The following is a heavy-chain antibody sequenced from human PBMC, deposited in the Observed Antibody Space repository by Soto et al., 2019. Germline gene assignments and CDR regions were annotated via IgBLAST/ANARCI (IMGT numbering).Heavy chain of an antibody. D-gene: IGHD1-26*01. CDR2: MNPNSGNT. Sequence: ASLKVYCKTSGYTFTSYDINCGRQATGQGLEWMGWMNPNSGNTGYAQKFQGRVTMTRNTSINTAYMELSSLRSEDTAVYYCARALSGSYFEWGQGTMVTVSS. CDR1: GYTFTSYD. J-gene: IGHJ3*01. CDR3: ARALSGSYFE. V-gene: IGHV1-8*01.